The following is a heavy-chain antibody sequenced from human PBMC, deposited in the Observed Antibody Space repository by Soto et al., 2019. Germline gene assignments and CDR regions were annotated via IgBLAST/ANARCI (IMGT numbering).Heavy chain of an antibody. D-gene: IGHD5-18*01. Sequence: GASVKVSCKASGGTFSSYAISWVRQAPGQGLEWMGGIIPIFGTANYAQKFQGRVTITADESTSTAYMELSSLRSEDTAVYYCARGGYSYCSGQYYYYGMDVWGQGTTVPVSS. V-gene: IGHV1-69*13. J-gene: IGHJ6*02. CDR2: IIPIFGTA. CDR1: GGTFSSYA. CDR3: ARGGYSYCSGQYYYYGMDV.